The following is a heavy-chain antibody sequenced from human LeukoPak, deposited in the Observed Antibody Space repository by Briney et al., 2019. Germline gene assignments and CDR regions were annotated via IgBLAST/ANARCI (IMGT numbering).Heavy chain of an antibody. Sequence: ASVKVSCKASGYTFTSYAMHWVRQAPGQRLEWMGWINAGNGNTKYSQKFQGRVTITRDTSASTAYMELSSLRSEDTAVYYCARDHSTNDGMDVWGQGTTVTVSS. V-gene: IGHV1-3*01. J-gene: IGHJ6*02. D-gene: IGHD2-8*01. CDR3: ARDHSTNDGMDV. CDR2: INAGNGNT. CDR1: GYTFTSYA.